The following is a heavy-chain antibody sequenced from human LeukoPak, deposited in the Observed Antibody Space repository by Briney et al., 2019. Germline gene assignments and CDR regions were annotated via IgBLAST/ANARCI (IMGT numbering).Heavy chain of an antibody. CDR3: ARDGGVVPAASDAFDI. D-gene: IGHD2-2*01. CDR2: IYYSGST. V-gene: IGHV4-59*01. CDR1: GGSISSYY. J-gene: IGHJ3*02. Sequence: SETLSLTCTVSGGSISSYYWSWIRQPPGKGLEWIGYIYYSGSTNYNPSLKSRVTISVDTSKNQFSLKLSSVTAADTAVYYCARDGGVVPAASDAFDIWGQGTMVTVSS.